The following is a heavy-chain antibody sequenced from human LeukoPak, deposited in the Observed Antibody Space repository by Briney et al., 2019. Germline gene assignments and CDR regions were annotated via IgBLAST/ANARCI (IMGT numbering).Heavy chain of an antibody. CDR2: IYHSGST. CDR1: DYSISSGFY. J-gene: IGHJ4*02. V-gene: IGHV4-38-2*02. CDR3: ASGTWGFYDTTVGVY. Sequence: SETLSLTCSVSDYSISSGFYWGWIRQSPGKGLEWIGCIYHSGSTYYSPSFKSRVTMSVDTSKNQFSLNLSSVTAADAAVFYYASGTWGFYDTTVGVYWGQGTLVTVSS. D-gene: IGHD3-22*01.